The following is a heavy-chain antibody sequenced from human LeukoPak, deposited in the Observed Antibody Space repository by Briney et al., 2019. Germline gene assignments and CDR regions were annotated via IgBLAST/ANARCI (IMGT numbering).Heavy chain of an antibody. CDR2: IKQDGSEK. CDR1: GFTFSSYW. V-gene: IGHV3-7*01. CDR3: ARDPTQLWGNNYYYYMDV. D-gene: IGHD5-18*01. Sequence: GSLRLSCAASGFTFSSYWMSWVRQAPGKGLEWVANIKQDGSEKYYVDSVKGRFTISRDNAKNSLYLQMNSLRAEDTAVYYCARDPTQLWGNNYYYYMDVWGKGTTVTVSS. J-gene: IGHJ6*03.